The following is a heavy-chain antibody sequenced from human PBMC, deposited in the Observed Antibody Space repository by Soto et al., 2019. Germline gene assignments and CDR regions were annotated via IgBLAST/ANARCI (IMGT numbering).Heavy chain of an antibody. CDR2: IYYSGST. CDR1: GGSISSYY. D-gene: IGHD3-9*01. V-gene: IGHV4-59*01. CDR3: ARGYYDVLSGYQSDAFDI. J-gene: IGHJ3*02. Sequence: QVQLQESGPGLVKPSETLSLTCTVSGGSISSYYWSWIRQPPGKGLEWIGYIYYSGSTNYNPSLKSRGTLPVDTSQRQFSLKLISVAAADTAVYYCARGYYDVLSGYQSDAFDIWGQGTMVTVSS.